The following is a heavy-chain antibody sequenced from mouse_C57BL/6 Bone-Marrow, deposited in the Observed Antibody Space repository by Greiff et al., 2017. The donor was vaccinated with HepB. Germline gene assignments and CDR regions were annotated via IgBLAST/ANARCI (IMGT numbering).Heavy chain of an antibody. V-gene: IGHV5-17*01. CDR1: GFTFSDYG. Sequence: EVMLVESGGGLVKPGGSLKLSCAASGFTFSDYGMHWVRQAPEKGLEWVAHISSGSSTIYYADTVKGRFTISRDNAKNTLFLQMTSLRSEDTAMYYCARDYGSSHDYWGQGTTLTVSS. D-gene: IGHD1-1*01. CDR2: ISSGSSTI. CDR3: ARDYGSSHDY. J-gene: IGHJ2*01.